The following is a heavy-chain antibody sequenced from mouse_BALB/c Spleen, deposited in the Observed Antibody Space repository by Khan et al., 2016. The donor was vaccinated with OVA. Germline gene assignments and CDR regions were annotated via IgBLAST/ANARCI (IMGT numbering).Heavy chain of an antibody. CDR1: GYAFTSYL. Sequence: QVQLQQSGAELVGPGTSVKVSCKASGYAFTSYLIEWVNQRPGQGLEWIGLINPGNGITNYNEKFRGKATLTADKSSTTAYMMFSSLSSYDSAVYFCSRSQLGLRFDYWGQGTPLTVSS. CDR2: INPGNGIT. J-gene: IGHJ2*01. CDR3: SRSQLGLRFDY. D-gene: IGHD3-1*01. V-gene: IGHV1-54*01.